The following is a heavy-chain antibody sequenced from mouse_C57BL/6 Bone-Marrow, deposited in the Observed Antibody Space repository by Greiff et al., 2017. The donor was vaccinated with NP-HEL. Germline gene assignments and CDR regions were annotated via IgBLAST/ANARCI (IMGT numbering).Heavy chain of an antibody. V-gene: IGHV1-72*01. CDR3: AREFYDGYYGWYFDV. CDR2: IDPNSGGT. J-gene: IGHJ1*03. D-gene: IGHD2-3*01. Sequence: QVQLQQPGAELVKPGASVKLSCKASGYTFTTYWMHWVKQRPGRGLEWIGRIDPNSGGTKYNEKFKSKATLTVDKPSSTAYMQLSSLTSEDSAVYYCAREFYDGYYGWYFDVWGTGTTVTVSS. CDR1: GYTFTTYW.